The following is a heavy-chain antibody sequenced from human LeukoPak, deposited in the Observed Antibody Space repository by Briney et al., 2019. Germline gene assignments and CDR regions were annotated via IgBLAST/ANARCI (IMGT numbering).Heavy chain of an antibody. D-gene: IGHD6-13*01. CDR2: IIPIFGTA. J-gene: IGHJ5*02. CDR3: ARAGIAAAGRINWFDP. Sequence: SVKVSCTASGGTFSSYAISWVRQAPGQGLEWMGGIIPIFGTANYAQKFQGRVTITADESTSTAYMELSSLRSEDTAVYYCARAGIAAAGRINWFDPWGQGTLVTVSS. CDR1: GGTFSSYA. V-gene: IGHV1-69*01.